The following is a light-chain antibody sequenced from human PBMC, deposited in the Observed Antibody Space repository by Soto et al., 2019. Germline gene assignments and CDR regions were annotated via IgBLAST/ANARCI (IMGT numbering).Light chain of an antibody. J-gene: IGKJ1*01. CDR1: QSIGTW. V-gene: IGKV1-5*01. Sequence: DIQVTQSPSTLSASVGDRVTITCGASQSIGTWLAWYQQKPGKAPKLLIFDASTLESGVPSRFSGSGSGTDFTLTISSLQPDDFATYDCQQYSDSSGACGQGTRVEIK. CDR3: QQYSDSSGA. CDR2: DAS.